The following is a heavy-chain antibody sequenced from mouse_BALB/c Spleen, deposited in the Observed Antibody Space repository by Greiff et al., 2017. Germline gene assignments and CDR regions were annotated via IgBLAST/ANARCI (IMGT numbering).Heavy chain of an antibody. D-gene: IGHD2-2*01. J-gene: IGHJ2*01. V-gene: IGHV10-1*02. CDR1: GFTFNTYA. CDR2: IRSKSNNYAT. Sequence: DVKLVESGGGLVQPKGSLKLSCAASGFTFNTYAMNWVRQAPGKGLEWVARIRSKSNNYATYYADSVKDRFTISRDDSQSMLYLQMNNLKTEDTAMYYCVREGDGYDEYYFDYWGQGTTLTVSS. CDR3: VREGDGYDEYYFDY.